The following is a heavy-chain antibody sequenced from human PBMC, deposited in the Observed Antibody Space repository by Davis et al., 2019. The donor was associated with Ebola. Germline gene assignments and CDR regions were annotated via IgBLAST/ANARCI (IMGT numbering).Heavy chain of an antibody. D-gene: IGHD3-16*02. Sequence: AASVKVSCKASGYTFTNYDVHWVRQGTGQGLEWIGWMNPNSGNTGYGQKFQGRVTMTRNTSINTAYMQLSSLTSEDSAIYYCAREMKRAEQGSFFENWGQGTLVTVSS. V-gene: IGHV1-8*01. CDR3: AREMKRAEQGSFFEN. CDR2: MNPNSGNT. CDR1: GYTFTNYD. J-gene: IGHJ4*02.